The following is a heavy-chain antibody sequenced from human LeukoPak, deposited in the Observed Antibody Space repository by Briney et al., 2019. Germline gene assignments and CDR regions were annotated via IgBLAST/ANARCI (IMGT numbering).Heavy chain of an antibody. V-gene: IGHV3-23*01. J-gene: IGHJ4*02. Sequence: PGGSLRLSCAASGFTFSSYAMSWVRQAPGKGLEWVSAISGSGGSTYYADSVKGRFTISRDNSKNTLYLQMNSLRAGDTAVYYCARDAAGTFQFGYWGQGTLVTVSS. CDR2: ISGSGGST. D-gene: IGHD6-13*01. CDR1: GFTFSSYA. CDR3: ARDAAGTFQFGY.